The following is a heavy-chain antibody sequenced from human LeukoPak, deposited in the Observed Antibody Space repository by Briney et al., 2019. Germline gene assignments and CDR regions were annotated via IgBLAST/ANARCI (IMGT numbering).Heavy chain of an antibody. Sequence: ASVKVSCKASGYTFTGYYMHWVRQAPGQGLEWMGRINPNSGGTNNAQKFQGRITMTRDTSISTAYMELRRLRSDDTAVYDCARDYCDSSGYYYYWGQGTLVTVSS. J-gene: IGHJ4*02. CDR1: GYTFTGYY. CDR3: ARDYCDSSGYYYY. D-gene: IGHD3-22*01. V-gene: IGHV1-2*06. CDR2: INPNSGGT.